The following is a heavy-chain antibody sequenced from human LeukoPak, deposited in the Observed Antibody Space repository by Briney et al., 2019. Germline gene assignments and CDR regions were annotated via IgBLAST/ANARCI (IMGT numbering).Heavy chain of an antibody. D-gene: IGHD3-22*01. CDR3: ARLDSSGPHAFDI. CDR1: GGSFSSYY. V-gene: IGHV4-59*01. J-gene: IGHJ3*02. CDR2: IYYSGST. Sequence: SETLSLTCAVYGGSFSSYYWSWIRQPPGKGLEWIGYIYYSGSTNYNPSLKSRVTISVDTSKNQFSLKLRSVTAADTAVYYCARLDSSGPHAFDIWGQGTMVTVSS.